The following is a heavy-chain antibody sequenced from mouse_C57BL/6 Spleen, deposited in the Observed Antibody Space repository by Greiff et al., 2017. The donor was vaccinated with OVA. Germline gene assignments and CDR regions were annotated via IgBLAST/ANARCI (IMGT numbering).Heavy chain of an antibody. CDR2: INPNTGGT. CDR1: GYTFTDYN. J-gene: IGHJ4*01. Sequence: EVQLQQSGPELVKPGASVKMSCKASGYTFTDYNMHWVKQSPGKSLEWIGYINPNTGGTSYNEKFKGKATLTVNKSSSTAYMELRSLTSEDSAVYYCAREPVYYGSSLYYAMDYWGQGTSVTVSS. CDR3: AREPVYYGSSLYYAMDY. D-gene: IGHD1-1*01. V-gene: IGHV1-22*01.